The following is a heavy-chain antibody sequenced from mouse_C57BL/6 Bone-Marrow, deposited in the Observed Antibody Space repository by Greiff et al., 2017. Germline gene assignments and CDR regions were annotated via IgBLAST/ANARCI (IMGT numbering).Heavy chain of an antibody. Sequence: QVQLQQSGAELARPGASVKLSCKASGYTFTSYGISWVKQRTGQGLEWIGEIYPRSGNTYYNEKFKGKATLTADKSSSTAYMELRSLTSEDSAVYFCARVILNYYGSSSFAYWGQGTLVTVSA. D-gene: IGHD1-1*01. CDR3: ARVILNYYGSSSFAY. CDR2: IYPRSGNT. J-gene: IGHJ3*01. CDR1: GYTFTSYG. V-gene: IGHV1-81*01.